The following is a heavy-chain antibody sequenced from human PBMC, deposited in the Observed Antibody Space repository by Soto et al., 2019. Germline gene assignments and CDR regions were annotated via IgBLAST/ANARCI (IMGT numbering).Heavy chain of an antibody. D-gene: IGHD6-19*01. J-gene: IGHJ4*02. CDR3: ASVFYGAGSGRSYLDA. CDR2: VYHNEGT. V-gene: IGHV4-4*02. Sequence: PSETLSLTFSYSCDSVSTNHGLRWVRQPPVKGLEWIGEVYHNEGTTYNSSLKSRLTISIGKSNNLLSLRLTSVTAADTAIYFCASVFYGAGSGRSYLDAWGQG. CDR1: CDSVSTNHG.